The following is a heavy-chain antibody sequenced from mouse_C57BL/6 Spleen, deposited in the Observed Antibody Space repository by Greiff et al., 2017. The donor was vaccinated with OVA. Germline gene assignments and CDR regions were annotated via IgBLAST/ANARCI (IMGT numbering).Heavy chain of an antibody. CDR2: INPSNGGT. J-gene: IGHJ2*01. D-gene: IGHD2-12*01. Sequence: VQLQQPGTELVKPGASVKLSCKASGYTFTSYWMHWVKQRPGQGLEWIGNINPSNGGTNYNEKFKSQATLTVDKSSSTSYMQLSSLTSEDSAVYYCARSPYYNHCDYWGQGTTLTVSS. CDR1: GYTFTSYW. CDR3: ARSPYYNHCDY. V-gene: IGHV1-53*01.